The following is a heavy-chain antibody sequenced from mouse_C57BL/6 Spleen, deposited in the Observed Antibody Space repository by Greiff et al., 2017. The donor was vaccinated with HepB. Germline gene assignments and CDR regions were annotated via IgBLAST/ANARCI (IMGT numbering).Heavy chain of an antibody. CDR1: GYTFTSYW. V-gene: IGHV1-64*01. Sequence: QVQLQQSGAELVKPGASVKLSCKASGYTFTSYWMHWVKQRPGQGLEWIGMIHPNSGSTNYNEKFKSKATLTVDKSSSTAYMQLSSLTSEDSAVYYCARDYYGSRYFDYWGQGTTLTVSS. D-gene: IGHD1-1*01. CDR3: ARDYYGSRYFDY. J-gene: IGHJ2*01. CDR2: IHPNSGST.